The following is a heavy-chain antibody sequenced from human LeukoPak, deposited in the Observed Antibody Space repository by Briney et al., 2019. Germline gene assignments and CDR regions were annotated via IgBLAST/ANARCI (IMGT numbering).Heavy chain of an antibody. Sequence: SETLSLTCTVSGGSISSFYWSWIRQPPGKGLEWIGFISYRGSTNYNPSLKSRVTISLDTSKKQFSLKLSSVTAADTAVFYCAGGDSSGWTDFDYWGQGTLVTASS. CDR1: GGSISSFY. CDR2: ISYRGST. V-gene: IGHV4-59*08. D-gene: IGHD6-19*01. J-gene: IGHJ4*02. CDR3: AGGDSSGWTDFDY.